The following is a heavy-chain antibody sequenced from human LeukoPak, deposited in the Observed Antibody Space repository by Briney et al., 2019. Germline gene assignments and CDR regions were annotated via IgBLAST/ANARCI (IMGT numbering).Heavy chain of an antibody. CDR2: INHSRYT. V-gene: IGHV4-34*01. J-gene: IGHJ4*02. D-gene: IGHD4-17*01. CDR1: GVSFDDYY. Sequence: SETLSLTCAVSGVSFDDYYWSWVRQTPGKGLEWIGEINHSRYTNDSPSLKSRVTLSIDTSRKQFSLNLRSVTVADAGIYYCTRMTTGHDYWGQGTLVTVSS. CDR3: TRMTTGHDY.